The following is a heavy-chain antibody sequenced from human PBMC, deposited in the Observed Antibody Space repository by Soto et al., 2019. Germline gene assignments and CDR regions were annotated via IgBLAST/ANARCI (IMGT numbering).Heavy chain of an antibody. D-gene: IGHD6-19*01. CDR1: GFSLSTSGMC. J-gene: IGHJ6*02. V-gene: IGHV2-70*01. CDR3: ARSGIAVAEEYYYYYYGMDV. Sequence: AAGRTVGDPTRTRRLTCTFYGFSLSTSGMCVSWIRQPPGKALEWLALIDWDDDKYYSPSLKTRLTISKDTSKNQMVLTMTNMDPVDTATYYCARSGIAVAEEYYYYYYGMDVWGQGTTVTVSS. CDR2: IDWDDDK.